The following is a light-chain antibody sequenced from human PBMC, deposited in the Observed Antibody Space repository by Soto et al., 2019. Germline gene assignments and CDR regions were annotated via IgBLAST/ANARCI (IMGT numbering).Light chain of an antibody. Sequence: DIQMTQSPSSLSASVGDRVTITCRASQSISSYLNWYQQEPGKAPKVLIYAASSLQGGVPSRFSGGGSGTDFTLTVSSLQPEDFATYYCQQSYSSPYTFGQGTKVQIK. J-gene: IGKJ2*01. CDR2: AAS. V-gene: IGKV1-39*01. CDR3: QQSYSSPYT. CDR1: QSISSY.